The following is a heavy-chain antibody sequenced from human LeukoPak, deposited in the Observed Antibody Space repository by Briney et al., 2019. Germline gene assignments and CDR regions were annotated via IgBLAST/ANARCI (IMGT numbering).Heavy chain of an antibody. V-gene: IGHV1-69*05. D-gene: IGHD1-26*01. CDR1: AGTFSSYA. CDR3: AGGAAAIVGATVDY. Sequence: SVKVSCKASAGTFSSYAISWVRQAPGQGLEWMGRIIPIFGTANYAQKFQGRVTITTDESTSTAYMELSILRSEDTAVYYCAGGAAAIVGATVDYCGQGTLVTVSS. CDR2: IIPIFGTA. J-gene: IGHJ4*02.